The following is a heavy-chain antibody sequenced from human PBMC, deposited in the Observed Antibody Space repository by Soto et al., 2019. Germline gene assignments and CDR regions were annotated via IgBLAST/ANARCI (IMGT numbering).Heavy chain of an antibody. V-gene: IGHV4-30-4*01. Sequence: QVQLQESGPGLVKPSQTLSLTCTVSGGSISSGDYYWSWIRQPPGKGLEWIGYIYYSGSTYYNPSLKSRVTISVDTSQNQFSLKLSSVTAADTAVYYCATLPGDIVLVPAADHWGQGTLVTVSS. J-gene: IGHJ4*02. CDR2: IYYSGST. CDR1: GGSISSGDYY. D-gene: IGHD2-2*01. CDR3: ATLPGDIVLVPAADH.